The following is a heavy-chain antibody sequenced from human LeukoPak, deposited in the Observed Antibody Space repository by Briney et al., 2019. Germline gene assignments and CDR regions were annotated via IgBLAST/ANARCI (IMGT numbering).Heavy chain of an antibody. V-gene: IGHV4-34*01. D-gene: IGHD2-15*01. CDR2: INHSGST. Sequence: SETLSLTCAVYGGSFSGYYWSWIRQPPGKGLEWIVEINHSGSTNYNPSLKSRVTISVDTSKNQFSLKLSSVTAADTAVYYCARGAFPPPGYCSGGSCSPFDYWGQGTLVTVSS. CDR1: GGSFSGYY. J-gene: IGHJ4*02. CDR3: ARGAFPPPGYCSGGSCSPFDY.